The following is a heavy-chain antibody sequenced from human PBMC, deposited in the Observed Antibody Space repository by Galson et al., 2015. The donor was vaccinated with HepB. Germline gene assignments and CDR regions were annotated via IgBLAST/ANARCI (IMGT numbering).Heavy chain of an antibody. D-gene: IGHD3-22*01. J-gene: IGHJ3*02. CDR1: GYSFTSYW. V-gene: IGHV5-51*03. Sequence: QSGAEVKKPGESLEISCKGSGYSFTSYWIGWVRQMPGKGLEWMGIIYPGDSDTRCSPSFQGQVTISADKSISTAYLQWSSLKASDTAMYYCARPSRDLYYYDSSGPGAFDIWGQGTMVTVSS. CDR3: ARPSRDLYYYDSSGPGAFDI. CDR2: IYPGDSDT.